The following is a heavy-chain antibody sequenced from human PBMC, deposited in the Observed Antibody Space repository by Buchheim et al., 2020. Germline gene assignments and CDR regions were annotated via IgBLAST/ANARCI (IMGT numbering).Heavy chain of an antibody. Sequence: QVQLVQSGAEVKKPGASVKVSCKASGYTFTSYDINWVRQATGQGLEWMGWMNPNSGNTGYAQKFQGRVTMTRNTSISTAYMELRSLRAEDTAVYYCAERKMEQYCSSTSCYLGLYYYYYYMDVWGKGTT. CDR1: GYTFTSYD. D-gene: IGHD2-2*01. J-gene: IGHJ6*03. V-gene: IGHV1-8*01. CDR2: MNPNSGNT. CDR3: AERKMEQYCSSTSCYLGLYYYYYYMDV.